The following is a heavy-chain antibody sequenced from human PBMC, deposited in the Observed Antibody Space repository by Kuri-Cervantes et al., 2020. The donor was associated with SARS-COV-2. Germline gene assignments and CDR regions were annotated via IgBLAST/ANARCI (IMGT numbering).Heavy chain of an antibody. CDR2: ISYDGSIK. Sequence: GGSLRLSCVAPGFRVNKYVIHWVRKAPGKGLEWVAFISYDGSIKYYPNSVKGRFTISRDNSKNTLYLQMNSLRAEDTAVYYCANAENWGQGTLVTVSS. CDR3: ANAEN. CDR1: GFRVNKYV. V-gene: IGHV3-30*12. J-gene: IGHJ4*02.